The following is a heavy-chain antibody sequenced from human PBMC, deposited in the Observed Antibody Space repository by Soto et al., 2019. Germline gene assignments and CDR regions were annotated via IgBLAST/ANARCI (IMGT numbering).Heavy chain of an antibody. V-gene: IGHV3-23*01. CDR2: ISGSGGST. CDR1: GFTFSSYA. D-gene: IGHD3-10*01. J-gene: IGHJ3*02. Sequence: GGSLRLSCAASGFTFSSYAMSWVRQAPGKGLEWVSAISGSGGSTYYADSVKGRFTISRDNSKNTLYLQMNSLRAEDTAVYYCAKDTTHLGRYGSGSYDAFDIWGQGTMVTVSS. CDR3: AKDTTHLGRYGSGSYDAFDI.